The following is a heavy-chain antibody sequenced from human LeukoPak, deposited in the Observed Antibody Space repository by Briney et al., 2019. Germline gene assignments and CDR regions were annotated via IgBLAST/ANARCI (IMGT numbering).Heavy chain of an antibody. CDR3: ARHHSSSWYRFDY. D-gene: IGHD6-13*01. CDR2: ISSSSYI. V-gene: IGHV3-21*01. J-gene: IGHJ4*02. Sequence: GGSLRLSCAASGFTFSNYAMNWVRQAPGKGLEWVSSISSSSYIYYADSVKGRFTISRDDAKNSLYLQMISLRAEDTAVYYCARHHSSSWYRFDYWGQGALVTVSS. CDR1: GFTFSNYA.